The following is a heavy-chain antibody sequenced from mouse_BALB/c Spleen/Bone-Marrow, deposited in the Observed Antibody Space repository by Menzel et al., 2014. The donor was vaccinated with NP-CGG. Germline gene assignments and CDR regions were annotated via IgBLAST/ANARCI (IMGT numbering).Heavy chain of an antibody. Sequence: LKESGPELVKPGSSVNMSCKTSGYSFTDYTIHWVKQSHGKSLEWIGNFNPNNGGTNYNQKFKDKATLTVDKSSRTAYMEFRSLTFEDSAVYYCARAGWYDYWGQGTTLTVSS. D-gene: IGHD1-1*02. V-gene: IGHV1-22*01. CDR2: FNPNNGGT. CDR1: GYSFTDYT. CDR3: ARAGWYDY. J-gene: IGHJ2*01.